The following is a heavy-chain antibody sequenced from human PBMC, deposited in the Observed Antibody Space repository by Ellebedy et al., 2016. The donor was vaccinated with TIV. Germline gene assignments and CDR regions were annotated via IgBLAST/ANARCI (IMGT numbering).Heavy chain of an antibody. V-gene: IGHV1-18*01. CDR1: GYTFTSYG. CDR2: ISAYNGNT. Sequence: AASVKVSCKASGYTFTSYGITWVRQAPGQGLEWMGWISAYNGNTNYAQKLQGRVTMTTDTSTTTAHLDLGSLRSDDTAIYYCVHTGDRGIWGQGTVVTVSS. D-gene: IGHD3-10*01. J-gene: IGHJ3*02. CDR3: VHTGDRGI.